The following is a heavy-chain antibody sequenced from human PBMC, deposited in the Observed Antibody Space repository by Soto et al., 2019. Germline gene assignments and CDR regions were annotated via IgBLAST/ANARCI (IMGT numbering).Heavy chain of an antibody. V-gene: IGHV1-69*13. J-gene: IGHJ4*02. Sequence: GASVKVSCKASGGTFSSYAISWVRQAPGQGLEWMGGIIPIFGTANYAQKFQGRVTITADESTSTAYMELSRLRSEDTAVYYCARVGQVYGDYVYWGQGTLVTVSS. D-gene: IGHD4-17*01. CDR3: ARVGQVYGDYVY. CDR2: IIPIFGTA. CDR1: GGTFSSYA.